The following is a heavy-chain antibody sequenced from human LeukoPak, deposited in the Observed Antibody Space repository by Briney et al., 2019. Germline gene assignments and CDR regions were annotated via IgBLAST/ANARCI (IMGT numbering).Heavy chain of an antibody. J-gene: IGHJ5*02. CDR3: ARESGTRRFDP. D-gene: IGHD3-10*01. V-gene: IGHV1-46*01. Sequence: ASAKVSCKASGYTFTNHYIQWVRQAPGQGLEWMGIINPSGGSTYYAQRFQGRITLTRDTSTSTVYMELRSLRSEDTAIYYCARESGTRRFDPWGQGTLVTVSS. CDR1: GYTFTNHY. CDR2: INPSGGST.